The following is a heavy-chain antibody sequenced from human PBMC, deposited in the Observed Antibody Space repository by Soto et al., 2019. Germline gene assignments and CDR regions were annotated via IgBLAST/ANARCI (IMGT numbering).Heavy chain of an antibody. Sequence: SETLSLTCTVCSGSISSYYWSWIRQPPGKGLEWIGYISYSGSTYYNPSLKSRVTISVDRSKNQFSLKLSSVTAADTAVYYCARVPDRWGQGTLVTVSS. CDR2: ISYSGST. D-gene: IGHD2-2*01. CDR3: ARVPDR. CDR1: SGSISSYY. J-gene: IGHJ5*02. V-gene: IGHV4-59*12.